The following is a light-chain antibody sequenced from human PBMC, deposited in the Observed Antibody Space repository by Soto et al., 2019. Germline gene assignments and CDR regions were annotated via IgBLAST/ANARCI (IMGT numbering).Light chain of an antibody. CDR1: QSVSSSY. J-gene: IGKJ2*01. CDR2: GAS. V-gene: IGKV3-20*01. Sequence: IVLTQSPGTLSLSPRERATLSCRASQSVSSSYLAWYHQKPCQAPRLLIDGASSMATGIPDRFSGSGSATDFTVTISRLEPEDSAVYYCQQYGSSPPYTFGQGTKLEIK. CDR3: QQYGSSPPYT.